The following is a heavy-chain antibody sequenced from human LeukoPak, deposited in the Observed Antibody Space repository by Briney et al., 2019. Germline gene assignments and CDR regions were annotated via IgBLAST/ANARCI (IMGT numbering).Heavy chain of an antibody. V-gene: IGHV3-53*01. Sequence: PGGSLRLSCAASGFTVSSNYMSWVRQAPGKGLEWVSVIYSGGSTYYADSVKGRFTISRDNAKNSLYLQMNGLRAEDTAVYYCARAITFHVDAFDIWGQGTMVTVSS. CDR1: GFTVSSNY. CDR3: ARAITFHVDAFDI. CDR2: IYSGGST. D-gene: IGHD3-16*01. J-gene: IGHJ3*02.